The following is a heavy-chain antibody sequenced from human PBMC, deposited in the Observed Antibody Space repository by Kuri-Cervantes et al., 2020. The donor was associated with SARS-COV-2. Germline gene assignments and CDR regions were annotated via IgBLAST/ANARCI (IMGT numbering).Heavy chain of an antibody. Sequence: GGSLRLSCAASGFTFSSYDMHWVRPATGKGLEWVSAIGTAGDTYYPGSVKGRFTIFRENAKNSLYLQMNSLRAGDTAVYYCATSLRGIAARRGGNWFDPWGQGTLVTVSS. CDR2: IGTAGDT. D-gene: IGHD6-6*01. CDR3: ATSLRGIAARRGGNWFDP. J-gene: IGHJ5*02. V-gene: IGHV3-13*01. CDR1: GFTFSSYD.